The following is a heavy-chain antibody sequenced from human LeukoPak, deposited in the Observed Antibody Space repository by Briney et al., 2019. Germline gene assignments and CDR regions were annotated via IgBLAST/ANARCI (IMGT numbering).Heavy chain of an antibody. CDR3: AKARGYDLEYYFDY. V-gene: IGHV3-21*04. CDR2: ISSSSSYI. J-gene: IGHJ4*02. D-gene: IGHD5-12*01. CDR1: GFTFSSYS. Sequence: GGSLRLSCAASGFTFSSYSMNWVRQAPGKGLEWVSSISSSSSYIYYADSVKGRFTIPRDNSKNTLYLQMNSLRAEDTAVYYCAKARGYDLEYYFDYWGQGTLVTVSS.